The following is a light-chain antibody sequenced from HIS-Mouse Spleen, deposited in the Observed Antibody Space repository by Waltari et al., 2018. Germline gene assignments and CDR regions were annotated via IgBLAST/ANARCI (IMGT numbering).Light chain of an antibody. CDR1: SSDVGGYNY. CDR2: DVC. Sequence: QSALTQPRPVSGSPGQSVTISCTGTSSDVGGYNYVSWYQQHPGKAPKLMIYDVCNRPSGVPDRFSGSKSGNTASLTISGLQAEDEADYYCCSYAGSYTYVFGTGTKVTVL. J-gene: IGLJ1*01. CDR3: CSYAGSYTYV. V-gene: IGLV2-11*01.